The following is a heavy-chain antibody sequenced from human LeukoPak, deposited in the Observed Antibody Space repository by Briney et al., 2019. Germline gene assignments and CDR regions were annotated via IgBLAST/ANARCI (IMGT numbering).Heavy chain of an antibody. CDR3: ARVPRYYGSGSYLSYYYYYYMDV. CDR2: INHSGST. CDR1: GGSFSGYY. D-gene: IGHD3-10*01. V-gene: IGHV4-34*01. J-gene: IGHJ6*03. Sequence: PSETLSLTCAVYGGSFSGYYWSWIRQPPGEGLEWIGEINHSGSTNYNPSLKSRVTISVDTSKNQFSLKLSSVTAADTAVYYCARVPRYYGSGSYLSYYYYYYMDVWGKGTTVAVSS.